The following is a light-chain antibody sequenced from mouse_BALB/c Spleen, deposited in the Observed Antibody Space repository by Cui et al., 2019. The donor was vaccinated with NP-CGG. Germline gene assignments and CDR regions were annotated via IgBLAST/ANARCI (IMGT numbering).Light chain of an antibody. CDR2: GTN. CDR3: ALWYSNHWV. V-gene: IGLV1*01. CDR1: TGAVTTSHY. Sequence: QAVVTQESALTTSPGETVTLTCRSSTGAVTTSHYANWVQDKPDHLFTGLIGGTNNRVPGVPARFSGSLLGDKAAVTIAGAHTEDEAIYFCALWYSNHWVFGGGTEPTVL. J-gene: IGLJ1*01.